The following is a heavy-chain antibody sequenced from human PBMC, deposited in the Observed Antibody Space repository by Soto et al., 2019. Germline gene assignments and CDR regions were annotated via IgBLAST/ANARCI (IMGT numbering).Heavy chain of an antibody. CDR2: IYYSGST. CDR3: ARQLPRFDP. J-gene: IGHJ5*02. Sequence: QVQLQESGPGLVKPSETLSLTCTVSGGSISSYYWSWIRQPPGKGLEWIGYIYYSGSTNYNPSLKSRVTISVDTPKNRFSLKLSSVTAADPAVYYCARQLPRFDPWGQGTLVTVSS. V-gene: IGHV4-59*08. CDR1: GGSISSYY.